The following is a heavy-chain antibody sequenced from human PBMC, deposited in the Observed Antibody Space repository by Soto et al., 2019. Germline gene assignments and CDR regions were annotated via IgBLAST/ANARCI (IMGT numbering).Heavy chain of an antibody. CDR2: IKTDGTST. V-gene: IGHV3-74*01. J-gene: IGHJ3*01. CDR1: GFTFSRHW. D-gene: IGHD6-25*01. Sequence: EVQLVESGGGLVQTGGSLTLSCAASGFTFSRHWMHWVRQAPGKGLVWVSRIKTDGTSTSYADSVKGRFTISRDNAKSTLGLQMNSLTAKGTAMYYCARDIIAASLYGVVSSAFDFWGQGTVGTVSS. CDR3: ARDIIAASLYGVVSSAFDF.